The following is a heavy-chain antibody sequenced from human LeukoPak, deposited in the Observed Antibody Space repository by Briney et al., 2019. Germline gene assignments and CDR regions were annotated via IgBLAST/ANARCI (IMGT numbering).Heavy chain of an antibody. Sequence: GGSLRLSCAASGFTFSSYGMSWVRQAPGKGLEWVSSISSSSSYIYYADSVKGRFTISRDNAKNSLYLQMNSLRAEDTAVYYCARDGGDYVWGSYNDYWGQGTLVTVSS. V-gene: IGHV3-21*01. CDR3: ARDGGDYVWGSYNDY. CDR1: GFTFSSYG. D-gene: IGHD3-16*01. J-gene: IGHJ4*02. CDR2: ISSSSSYI.